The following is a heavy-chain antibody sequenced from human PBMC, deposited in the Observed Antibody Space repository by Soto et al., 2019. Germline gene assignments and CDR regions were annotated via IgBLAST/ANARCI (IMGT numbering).Heavy chain of an antibody. J-gene: IGHJ6*02. CDR1: GFTFSSYA. CDR2: ISYDGSNK. V-gene: IGHV3-30-3*01. CDR3: ARDLSPPPLLWFGELYYGMDV. D-gene: IGHD3-10*01. Sequence: PGGSLRLSCAASGFTFSSYAMHWVRQAPGKGLEWVAVISYDGSNKYYADSVKGRFTISRDNSKNTLYLQMNSLRAEDTAVYYCARDLSPPPLLWFGELYYGMDVWGQGTTVTVSS.